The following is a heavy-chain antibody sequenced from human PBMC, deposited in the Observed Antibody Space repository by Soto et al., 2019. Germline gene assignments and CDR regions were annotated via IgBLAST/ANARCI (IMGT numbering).Heavy chain of an antibody. Sequence: QVQLQESGPGLVMPSQTLSLTCTVSGDSISYGGYYWSWIRLRPGKGLEWIGYIYYGGRSLYNPSLRSRMTMSVDTSKIQISLRLTSVTAADTAEYYCAKMLNYWGQVTLVTVSS. V-gene: IGHV4-31*03. J-gene: IGHJ4*02. D-gene: IGHD2-8*01. CDR3: AKMLNY. CDR2: IYYGGRS. CDR1: GDSISYGGYY.